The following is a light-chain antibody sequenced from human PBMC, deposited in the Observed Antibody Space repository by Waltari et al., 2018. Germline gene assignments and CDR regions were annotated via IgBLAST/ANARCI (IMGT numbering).Light chain of an antibody. Sequence: IQMTQSPSTLSAPVGDRVTITCRASQNINTWLAWHQQKPGKAPNLLIYKASSLESGVPSRFSGSGSGTEFTLTISSLQPDDFATYYCLQYNGEPRTFGQGTKVEVK. V-gene: IGKV1-5*03. J-gene: IGKJ1*01. CDR2: KAS. CDR1: QNINTW. CDR3: LQYNGEPRT.